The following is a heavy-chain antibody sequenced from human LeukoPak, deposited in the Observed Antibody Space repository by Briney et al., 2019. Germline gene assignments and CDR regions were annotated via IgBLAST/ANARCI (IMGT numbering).Heavy chain of an antibody. CDR2: FEPEDGAT. CDR1: GYRLSAVS. CDR3: MIDYFDWASSRSGNYF. V-gene: IGHV1-24*01. Sequence: ASGKVSCKVSGYRLSAVSMHWVRQAPGKGLESMGGFEPEDGATIYAERFQGRITMTEDTSTDTAYMDLSRLTSEDTAVYYCMIDYFDWASSRSGNYFWGQGTLVTVSS. J-gene: IGHJ4*02. D-gene: IGHD3-3*01.